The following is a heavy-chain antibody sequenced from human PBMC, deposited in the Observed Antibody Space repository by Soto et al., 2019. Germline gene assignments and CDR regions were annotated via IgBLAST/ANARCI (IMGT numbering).Heavy chain of an antibody. J-gene: IGHJ4*02. V-gene: IGHV4-31*03. Sequence: SETLSLTCTVSGGSISSGGYYWSWIRQHPGKGLEWIGYIYYSGSTYYNPSLKSRVTISVDTSKNQFSLKLSSVTAADTAVYYCARDRSGVIDYWGQGTLVTVSS. D-gene: IGHD3-10*01. CDR3: ARDRSGVIDY. CDR1: GGSISSGGYY. CDR2: IYYSGST.